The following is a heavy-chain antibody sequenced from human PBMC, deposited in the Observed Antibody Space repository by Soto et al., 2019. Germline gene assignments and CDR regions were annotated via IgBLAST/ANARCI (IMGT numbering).Heavy chain of an antibody. Sequence: SETLSLTCTVSGGSISSGDYYWSWIRQPPGKGLEWIGYIYYSGSTYYNPSLKSRVTISVDTSKNQFSLKLSSVTAADTAVYYCARAPGNYYDSSGYYSTYYYYYGMDVWGQGTTVTVSS. CDR1: GGSISSGDYY. CDR2: IYYSGST. CDR3: ARAPGNYYDSSGYYSTYYYYYGMDV. V-gene: IGHV4-30-4*01. J-gene: IGHJ6*02. D-gene: IGHD3-22*01.